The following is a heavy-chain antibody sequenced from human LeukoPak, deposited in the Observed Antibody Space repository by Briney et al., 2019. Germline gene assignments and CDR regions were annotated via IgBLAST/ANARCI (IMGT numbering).Heavy chain of an antibody. CDR3: AKGGLVFVVVALPDY. J-gene: IGHJ4*02. CDR2: IRYDGSNK. D-gene: IGHD3-22*01. V-gene: IGHV3-30*02. Sequence: GGSLRLSCAASGFTFSSYGMHSVRQAPGKGLEWVSFIRYDGSNKYYADSVKGRFTISRDNSKNTLYLQMNSLRAEDTAVYYCAKGGLVFVVVALPDYWGQGTLVTVSS. CDR1: GFTFSSYG.